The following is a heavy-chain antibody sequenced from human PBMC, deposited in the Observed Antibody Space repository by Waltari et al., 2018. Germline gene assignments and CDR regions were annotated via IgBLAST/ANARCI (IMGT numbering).Heavy chain of an antibody. Sequence: QVQLQESGPGLVKPSETLSLNCTVSGGSISSYYWSWIRQPPGKGLEWIGYIYYSGSTTYNPSLKSRVTISVDTSKNQFSLKLSSVTAADTAVYYCARDQYGATFDIWGQGTMVTVSS. CDR3: ARDQYGATFDI. CDR1: GGSISSYY. D-gene: IGHD3-10*01. J-gene: IGHJ3*02. V-gene: IGHV4-59*01. CDR2: IYYSGST.